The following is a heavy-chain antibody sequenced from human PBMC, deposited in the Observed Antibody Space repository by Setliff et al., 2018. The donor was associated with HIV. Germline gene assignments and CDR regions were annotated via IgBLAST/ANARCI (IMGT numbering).Heavy chain of an antibody. CDR2: IYTSGST. J-gene: IGHJ1*01. V-gene: IGHV4-61*09. D-gene: IGHD5-18*01. CDR1: GDSISSGSYC. CDR3: ARGGYNYGIQYFQH. Sequence: SETLSLTCTVSGDSISSGSYCWSWIRQPAGKGLEWIGHIYTSGSTNYNPSLKSRVTISVDTSKNQFSLNLNSVTVADTAVYYCARGGYNYGIQYFQHWGQGTLVTAPQ.